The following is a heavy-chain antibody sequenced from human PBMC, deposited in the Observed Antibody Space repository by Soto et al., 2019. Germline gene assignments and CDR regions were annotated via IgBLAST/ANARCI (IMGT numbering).Heavy chain of an antibody. J-gene: IGHJ4*02. CDR2: ISPGDSNT. CDR3: ARHRLGGGIEPATVDY. CDR1: GYSFTIYW. V-gene: IGHV5-51*01. D-gene: IGHD2-15*01. Sequence: GESLKISCKASGYSFTIYWIGWVRQMPGKGLEWMGIISPGDSNTRYSPSFQGQVTISADRSISIAYLQWSSLKASDTAMYFCARHRLGGGIEPATVDYWGQGTLVTVSS.